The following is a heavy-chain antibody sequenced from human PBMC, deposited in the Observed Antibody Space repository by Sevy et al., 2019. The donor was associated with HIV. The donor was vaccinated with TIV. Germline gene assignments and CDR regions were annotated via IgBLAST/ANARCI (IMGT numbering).Heavy chain of an antibody. J-gene: IGHJ4*02. CDR1: GFTFRSYN. CDR3: ARDHGYCSGGSCYSGGY. V-gene: IGHV3-21*01. D-gene: IGHD2-15*01. CDR2: SSGTGSYI. Sequence: GSLRLSCSASGFTFRSYNMIWVRQAPGRGVEWVSASSGTGSYIYYADSVKDRFTLSRDNAKKLLYLQMNSLRAEDTAVYYCARDHGYCSGGSCYSGGYWGQGTLVTVSS.